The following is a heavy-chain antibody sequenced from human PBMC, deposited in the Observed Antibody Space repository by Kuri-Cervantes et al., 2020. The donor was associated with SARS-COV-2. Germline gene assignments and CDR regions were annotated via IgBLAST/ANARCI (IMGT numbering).Heavy chain of an antibody. CDR2: IKQDGSEK. CDR1: GFTFSSYW. CDR3: ARDPNPNSGYDLADGFDY. Sequence: ETLSLTCAASGFTFSSYWMSWVRQAPGKGLEWVANIKQDGSEKYYVDSVKGRFTISRDNSKNTLYLQMNSLRAEDTAVYYCARDPNPNSGYDLADGFDYWGQGTRVTVSS. J-gene: IGHJ4*02. V-gene: IGHV3-7*01. D-gene: IGHD5-12*01.